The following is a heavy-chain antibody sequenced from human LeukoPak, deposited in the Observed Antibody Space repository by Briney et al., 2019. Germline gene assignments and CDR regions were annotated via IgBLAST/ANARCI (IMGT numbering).Heavy chain of an antibody. CDR3: ARRSNDSSSGNWFDP. J-gene: IGHJ5*02. CDR1: GYSFTSYW. CDR2: IYPGDSDT. V-gene: IGHV5-51*01. Sequence: GESLKISCKGSGYSFTSYWIGWVRQMPGKGLEWMGIIYPGDSDTRYSPSFQGQVTISADKSISTAYLQWSSLKASGTAMYYCARRSNDSSSGNWFDPWGQGTLVTVSS. D-gene: IGHD6-6*01.